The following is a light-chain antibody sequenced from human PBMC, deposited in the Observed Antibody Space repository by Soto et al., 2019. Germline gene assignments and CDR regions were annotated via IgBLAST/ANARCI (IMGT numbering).Light chain of an antibody. J-gene: IGKJ1*01. V-gene: IGKV3-20*01. Sequence: ETVLTQSQATLSLSPGERATLSCRASQTIRSNYLAWYRQTPGQAPRLLIYGASNRATGIADRFSGSGSGTDFTLIISRLEPEDFALYYCQQYGSSPWTFGQGTKLEIK. CDR2: GAS. CDR3: QQYGSSPWT. CDR1: QTIRSNY.